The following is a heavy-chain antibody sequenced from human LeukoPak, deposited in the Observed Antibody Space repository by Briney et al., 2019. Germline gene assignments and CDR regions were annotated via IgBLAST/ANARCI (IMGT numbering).Heavy chain of an antibody. CDR1: GFTFTIYA. J-gene: IGHJ4*02. D-gene: IGHD4-17*01. V-gene: IGHV3-23*01. CDR2: ISGAGGST. Sequence: GGSLRLSCAASGFTFTIYAMTWVRQAPGKGLEWVSAISGAGGSTYYADSVKGRFTISRDSSKNTLYLQMNSLRAEDTALYYCAKANYGDYRTIDYWGQGTLVTVSS. CDR3: AKANYGDYRTIDY.